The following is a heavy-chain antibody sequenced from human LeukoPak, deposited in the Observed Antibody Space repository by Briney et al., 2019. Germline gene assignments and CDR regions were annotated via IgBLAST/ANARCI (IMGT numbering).Heavy chain of an antibody. CDR1: GGSISSSNW. D-gene: IGHD3-16*01. J-gene: IGHJ6*03. V-gene: IGHV4-4*02. CDR2: IYHSGST. CDR3: ARRGTRYYYYYYMDV. Sequence: PSETLSLTCAVSGGSISSSNWWSWVRQPPGKGLEWIGEIYHSGSTNYNPSLKSRVTISVDKSKNQFSLKLSSVTAADTAVYYCARRGTRYYYYYYMDVWGKGTTVTVSS.